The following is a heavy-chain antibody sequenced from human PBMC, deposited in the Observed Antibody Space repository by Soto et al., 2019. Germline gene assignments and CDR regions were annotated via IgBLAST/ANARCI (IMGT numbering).Heavy chain of an antibody. D-gene: IGHD1-20*01. CDR2: AYWEDDN. V-gene: IGHV2-5*02. Sequence: QITLKASGPTLVKPTQTLTLTCTFSGFSLSTPEVGVGWIRQPPGKALEWLGFAYWEDDNRYSPSLKSRITITKDTSGNKVVLTMTNMDPVDTATYFCAHRGGAYNWDDAHFDYWGQGTLVTVS. CDR1: GFSLSTPEVG. J-gene: IGHJ4*02. CDR3: AHRGGAYNWDDAHFDY.